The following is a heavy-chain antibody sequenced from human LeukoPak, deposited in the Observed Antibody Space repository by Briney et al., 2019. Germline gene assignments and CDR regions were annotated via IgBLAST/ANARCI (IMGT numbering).Heavy chain of an antibody. Sequence: ASVKVSCKASGYTFTSYGISWVRQAPGQRLEYMGWNNAGNGDTKYSPEFQGRVSLTRDTSAFTAYMELSSLRSDDTAMYYCARGARSCGSTSCYSYFDYWGQGSLVTVSS. D-gene: IGHD2-2*01. CDR1: GYTFTSYG. J-gene: IGHJ4*02. V-gene: IGHV1-18*01. CDR3: ARGARSCGSTSCYSYFDY. CDR2: NNAGNGDT.